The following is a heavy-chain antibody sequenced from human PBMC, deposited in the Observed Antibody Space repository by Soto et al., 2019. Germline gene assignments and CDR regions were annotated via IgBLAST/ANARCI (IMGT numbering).Heavy chain of an antibody. D-gene: IGHD5-12*01. V-gene: IGHV1-69*14. CDR2: IIPIFGTA. CDR3: GRTVAKSYSSGMDV. CDR1: GGTFSSYA. J-gene: IGHJ6*02. Sequence: QVQLVQSGAEVKKPGSSVKVSCKASGGTFSSYAISWVRQAPGQGLEWMGGIIPIFGTANYAQNFQGRVTITEAKSTRTAYRELSSLRSEDTPVYYFGRTVAKSYSSGMDVWAQGTTVTFSS.